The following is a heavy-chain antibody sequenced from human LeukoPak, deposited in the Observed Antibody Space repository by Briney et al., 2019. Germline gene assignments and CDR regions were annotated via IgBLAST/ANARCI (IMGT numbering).Heavy chain of an antibody. CDR1: GYTFTGHY. V-gene: IGHV1-2*02. Sequence: ASVKVSCKASGYTFTGHYMHWVRQAPGQGLEWMGWINPNSGGTNYAQKLQGRVTMTTETSTSTAYMELSRLRSDDTAVYYCARAATVTPYYFDYWGQGTLVTVSS. CDR2: INPNSGGT. J-gene: IGHJ4*02. D-gene: IGHD4-17*01. CDR3: ARAATVTPYYFDY.